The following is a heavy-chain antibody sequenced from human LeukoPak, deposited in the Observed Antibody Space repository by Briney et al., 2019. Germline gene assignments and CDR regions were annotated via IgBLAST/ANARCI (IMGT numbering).Heavy chain of an antibody. V-gene: IGHV3-53*01. CDR2: LYAGGES. Sequence: PGGSLRLSCAASGFAVKSSYMNWVRQAPGKGLEWVSVLYAGGESYYADSVLGRFTISRDNSNNTVFLEMNSLTADDTAVYFCARDSAGNQYSSGNFDLWGQGTLVTVSP. CDR1: GFAVKSSY. J-gene: IGHJ4*02. CDR3: ARDSAGNQYSSGNFDL. D-gene: IGHD3-10*01.